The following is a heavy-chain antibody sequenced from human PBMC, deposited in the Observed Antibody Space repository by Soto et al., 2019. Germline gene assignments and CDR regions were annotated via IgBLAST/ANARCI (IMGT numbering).Heavy chain of an antibody. J-gene: IGHJ4*02. Sequence: QVQLVQSGAEEKKPGASVKVSCKASGYTFTSYAMHWVRQAPGQRLEWMGWINAGNGNTKYSQKFQGRVTITRDTYASTAYMELSSLRSEDTAVYYCAREAEMATIDYWGQGTLVTVSS. D-gene: IGHD5-12*01. CDR3: AREAEMATIDY. CDR2: INAGNGNT. V-gene: IGHV1-3*05. CDR1: GYTFTSYA.